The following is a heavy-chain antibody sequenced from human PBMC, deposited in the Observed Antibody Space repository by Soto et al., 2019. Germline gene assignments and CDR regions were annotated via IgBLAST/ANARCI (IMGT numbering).Heavy chain of an antibody. CDR3: ARVGGLKYAFDI. D-gene: IGHD3-16*01. Sequence: SETLSLTCTVSGGSISSSSYYWGWIRQPPGKGLEWIGSIYYSGSTYYNPSLKSRVTISVDTSKNQFSLKLNSVTAADTAVYYCARVGGLKYAFDIWGQGTMVTISS. CDR1: GGSISSSSYY. CDR2: IYYSGST. J-gene: IGHJ3*02. V-gene: IGHV4-39*07.